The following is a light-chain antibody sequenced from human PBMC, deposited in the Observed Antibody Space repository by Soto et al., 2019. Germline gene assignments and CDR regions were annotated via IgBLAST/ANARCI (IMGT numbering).Light chain of an antibody. Sequence: QSALTQPASVSGSPGQSITISCTGTSSDVGGYNYVSWYQQHPGKAPKLMIYDVSNRPSGVSNRSSGSKSGTTASLTISGLQAEDEDDYYCSSYTSSSTLVFGGGTKLTVL. CDR3: SSYTSSSTLV. CDR2: DVS. CDR1: SSDVGGYNY. J-gene: IGLJ2*01. V-gene: IGLV2-14*01.